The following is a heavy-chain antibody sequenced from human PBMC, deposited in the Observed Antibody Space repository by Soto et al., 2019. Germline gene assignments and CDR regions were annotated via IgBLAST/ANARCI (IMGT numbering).Heavy chain of an antibody. Sequence: SSETLSLTCTVSGGSISSYYWSWIRQPAGKGLEWIGRIYTSGSTNYNPSLKSRVTMSVDTSKNQFSLKLSSVTAADTAVYYCAGDSGSGSYYSYYYYGMDVWGQGTTVTVSS. CDR3: AGDSGSGSYYSYYYYGMDV. J-gene: IGHJ6*02. D-gene: IGHD3-10*01. CDR2: IYTSGST. V-gene: IGHV4-4*07. CDR1: GGSISSYY.